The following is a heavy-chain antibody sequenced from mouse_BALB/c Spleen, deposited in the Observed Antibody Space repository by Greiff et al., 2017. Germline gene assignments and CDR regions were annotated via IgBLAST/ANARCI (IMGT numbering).Heavy chain of an antibody. J-gene: IGHJ3*01. CDR1: GYTFTDYA. CDR3: ARENGRPLAY. D-gene: IGHD1-1*01. CDR2: ISTYYGDA. Sequence: QVQLKQSGAELVRPGVSVKISCKGSGYTFTDYAMHWVKQSHAKSLEWIGVISTYYGDASYNQKFKGKATMTVDKSSSTAYMELARLTSEDSAIYYCARENGRPLAYWGQGTLVTVSA. V-gene: IGHV1S137*01.